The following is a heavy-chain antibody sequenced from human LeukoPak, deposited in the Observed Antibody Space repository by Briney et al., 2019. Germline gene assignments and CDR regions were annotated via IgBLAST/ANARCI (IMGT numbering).Heavy chain of an antibody. Sequence: GASVKVSCKASGGTFSSYAISWVRQAPGQGLEWMGRIIPILGIANYAQKFQGRVTITADKSTSTAYMELSSLRSEDTAVYYCARAFMTTVVTGHAYAFDIWGQGTMVTVSS. J-gene: IGHJ3*02. CDR3: ARAFMTTVVTGHAYAFDI. CDR2: IIPILGIA. V-gene: IGHV1-69*04. D-gene: IGHD4-17*01. CDR1: GGTFSSYA.